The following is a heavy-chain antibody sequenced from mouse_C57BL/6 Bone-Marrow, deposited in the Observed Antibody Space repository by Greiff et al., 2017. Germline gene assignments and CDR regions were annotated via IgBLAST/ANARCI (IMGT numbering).Heavy chain of an antibody. CDR3: TSMIYDGYYERFAY. Sequence: EVMLVESGEGLVKPGGSLKLSCAASGFTFSSYAMSWVRQTPEKRLEWVAYISSGGDYIYYADTVKGRFTISRDNARNTLYLQMSSLKSEDTAMYYCTSMIYDGYYERFAYWGQGTLVTVSA. CDR2: ISSGGDYI. D-gene: IGHD2-3*01. J-gene: IGHJ3*01. CDR1: GFTFSSYA. V-gene: IGHV5-9-1*02.